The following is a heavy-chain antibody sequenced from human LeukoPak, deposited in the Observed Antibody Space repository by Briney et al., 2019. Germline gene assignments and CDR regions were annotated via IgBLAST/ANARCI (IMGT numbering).Heavy chain of an antibody. Sequence: TGGSLRLSCAASGFTFSDYYMSWIRQAPGKGLEWVSYISSSGSTIYYADSVKGRFTISRDNAKNSLYLQINSLRAEDTAVYYCARVAAAAYYYYYMDVWGKGTTVTVSS. J-gene: IGHJ6*03. V-gene: IGHV3-11*04. CDR3: ARVAAAAYYYYYMDV. D-gene: IGHD6-13*01. CDR2: ISSSGSTI. CDR1: GFTFSDYY.